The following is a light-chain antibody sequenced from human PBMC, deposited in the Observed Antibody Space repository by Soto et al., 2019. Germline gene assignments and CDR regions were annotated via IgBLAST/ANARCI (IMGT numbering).Light chain of an antibody. J-gene: IGKJ4*01. Sequence: DVQMTQSPSSLSASVGDRVTITCRASQSISTNLNWYQQKAGKAPKLLIYAAFSLQSGVPSRFSGSGSGTDFTLTISSLQPEDIATYYCQQYDNLPLTFGGGTKV. V-gene: IGKV1-39*01. CDR1: QSISTN. CDR3: QQYDNLPLT. CDR2: AAF.